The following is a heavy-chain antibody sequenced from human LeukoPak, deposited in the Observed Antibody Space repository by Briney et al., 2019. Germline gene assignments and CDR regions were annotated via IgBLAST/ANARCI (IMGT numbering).Heavy chain of an antibody. CDR3: AKDEGLGELSLSY. CDR1: GFTFDDYA. Sequence: GGSLRLSCAASGFTFDDYAMSWVRQAPGKGLEWVSAISGSGGSTYYADSVKGRFTISRDNSKNTLYLQMNSLRAEDTAVYYCAKDEGLGELSLSYWGQGTLVTVSS. V-gene: IGHV3-23*01. J-gene: IGHJ4*02. CDR2: ISGSGGST. D-gene: IGHD3-16*02.